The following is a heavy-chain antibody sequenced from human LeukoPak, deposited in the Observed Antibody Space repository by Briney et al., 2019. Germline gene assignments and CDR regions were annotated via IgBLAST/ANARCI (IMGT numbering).Heavy chain of an antibody. D-gene: IGHD6-6*01. J-gene: IGHJ4*02. CDR1: GGTFSSYA. Sequence: ASVKVSCKASGGTFSSYANSWVRQAPGQGLEWMGRIIPILGIANYAQKFQGRVTITADKSTSTAYMELSSLRSEDTAVYYCARVGDSSSGSAAFDYWGQGTLVTVSS. CDR3: ARVGDSSSGSAAFDY. CDR2: IIPILGIA. V-gene: IGHV1-69*04.